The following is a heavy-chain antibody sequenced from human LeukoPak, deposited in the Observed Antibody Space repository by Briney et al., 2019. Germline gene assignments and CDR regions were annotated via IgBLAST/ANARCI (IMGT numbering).Heavy chain of an antibody. CDR3: AKDRSTSLPRWFDP. Sequence: GGSLRLSCAASGFTFSSYGMHWVRQAPGKGLEWVAFIRYDGSNKYYADSVKGRFTISRDNSKNTLYLQMNSLRAEDTAVYYCAKDRSTSLPRWFDPWGQGTLVTVSS. V-gene: IGHV3-30*02. D-gene: IGHD2-2*01. J-gene: IGHJ5*02. CDR2: IRYDGSNK. CDR1: GFTFSSYG.